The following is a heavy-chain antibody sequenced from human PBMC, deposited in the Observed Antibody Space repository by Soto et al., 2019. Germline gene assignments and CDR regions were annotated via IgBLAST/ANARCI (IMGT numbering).Heavy chain of an antibody. CDR2: IYSGGST. Sequence: EMQLVESGGGLVQPGGSLRLSCAASGFTVTSHYMSWVRQAPGKGLEWVSVIYSGGSTYYAVSVKGRFTISRDNSKNTLYLQMNSLRAEDTAVYYCARDLYFDYWGQGTLVTVSS. J-gene: IGHJ4*02. CDR3: ARDLYFDY. V-gene: IGHV3-66*01. CDR1: GFTVTSHY.